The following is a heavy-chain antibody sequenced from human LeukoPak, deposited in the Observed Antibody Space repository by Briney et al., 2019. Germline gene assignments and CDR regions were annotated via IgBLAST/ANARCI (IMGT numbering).Heavy chain of an antibody. J-gene: IGHJ3*02. CDR2: IEQDGSEK. V-gene: IGHV3-7*01. D-gene: IGHD6-13*01. Sequence: GGSLRLSCAASGFTFSSYWMTWVRQAPGKGLEWVANIEQDGSEKNYVDSVKGRFTISRDNAKNSLYLQMISLRAEDTAVYYRARDQGSSWYKADGFNIWGQGTMVTVSS. CDR3: ARDQGSSWYKADGFNI. CDR1: GFTFSSYW.